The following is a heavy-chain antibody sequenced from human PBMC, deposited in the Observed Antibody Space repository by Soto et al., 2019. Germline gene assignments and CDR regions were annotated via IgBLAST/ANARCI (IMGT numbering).Heavy chain of an antibody. D-gene: IGHD6-13*01. CDR3: ARLQTAVPHY. J-gene: IGHJ4*02. CDR1: GDSISGSPYY. CDR2: IFHDGYI. Sequence: QVQLQESGPGLVMPSETLSLTCSVSGDSISGSPYYWGWIRQPPGKRLEWIGSIFHDGYIVYTPSLKSRVTISVDTSKNQFSLKLTSVAAADTGIYFCARLQTAVPHYWGQGILVTVSS. V-gene: IGHV4-39*01.